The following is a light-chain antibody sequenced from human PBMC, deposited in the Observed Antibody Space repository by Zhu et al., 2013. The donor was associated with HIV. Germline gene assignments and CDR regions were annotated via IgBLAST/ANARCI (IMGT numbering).Light chain of an antibody. CDR3: SSYTSSSTLV. J-gene: IGLJ1*01. V-gene: IGLV2-14*01. CDR2: EVS. Sequence: QSALTQPASVSGSPGQSITISCTGTSSDVGGYNYVSWYQHQSGKAPKLIIYEVSYRPSGVSNRFSGSKSGNTASLTISGLQAEDEGDYYCSSYTSSSTLVFGSGTKVTVL. CDR1: SSDVGGYNY.